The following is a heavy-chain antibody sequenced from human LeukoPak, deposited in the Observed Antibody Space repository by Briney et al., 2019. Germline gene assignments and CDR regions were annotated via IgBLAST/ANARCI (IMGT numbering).Heavy chain of an antibody. D-gene: IGHD2-15*01. CDR2: ISTSTGNP. Sequence: ASVKVSCKASGYSFTFYPLNWVRQAPGQGLEWMGWISTSTGNPTYAQGFTGRFVFSLDTSVSTAYLQISNLKADDTAVYYCARGSGGLIEDFWGQGTLVTVSS. CDR3: ARGSGGLIEDF. V-gene: IGHV7-4-1*02. CDR1: GYSFTFYP. J-gene: IGHJ4*02.